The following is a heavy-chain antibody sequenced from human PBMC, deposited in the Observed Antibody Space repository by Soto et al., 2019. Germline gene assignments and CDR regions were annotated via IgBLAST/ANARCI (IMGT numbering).Heavy chain of an antibody. V-gene: IGHV4-39*01. Sequence: SETLSLTCTVSGCSFRSSDNSWAWIRQSPGKGLEWIGTIYYSGITYYNPSLKSRVTISVDTSKNQFSLKLSSVTAADTAVYYCSRTFRGIPNNWFDPWGQGALVTVSS. CDR2: IYYSGIT. CDR3: SRTFRGIPNNWFDP. J-gene: IGHJ5*02. D-gene: IGHD3-10*01. CDR1: GCSFRSSDNS.